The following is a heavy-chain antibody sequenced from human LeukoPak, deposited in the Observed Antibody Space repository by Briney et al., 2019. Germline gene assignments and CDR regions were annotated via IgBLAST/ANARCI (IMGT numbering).Heavy chain of an antibody. Sequence: GGALRLSCAASGFTFNNYGMHWVRQAPGKGREWGTFIRFDGRNKYYEDSVKGRFTVSTDNAKNSLYLQMNSLRAEDTAIYYCARGLHSRLYDSSVYYPYWGQGTLVTVSS. CDR2: IRFDGRNK. V-gene: IGHV3-30*02. CDR1: GFTFNNYG. J-gene: IGHJ4*02. CDR3: ARGLHSRLYDSSVYYPY. D-gene: IGHD3-22*01.